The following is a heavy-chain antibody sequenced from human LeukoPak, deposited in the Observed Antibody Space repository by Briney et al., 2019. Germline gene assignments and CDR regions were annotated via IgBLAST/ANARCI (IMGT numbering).Heavy chain of an antibody. CDR1: GFTLSSYW. Sequence: GGSLRLSCAASGFTLSSYWMSWVRQAPGKGLECVANIKQDGSEKYYVDSVKGRFTISRDNAKNSLYLQMNSLRAEDTAVYYCARARYTVTPFDMWGQGIMVTVSS. D-gene: IGHD4-17*01. CDR3: ARARYTVTPFDM. V-gene: IGHV3-7*01. J-gene: IGHJ3*02. CDR2: IKQDGSEK.